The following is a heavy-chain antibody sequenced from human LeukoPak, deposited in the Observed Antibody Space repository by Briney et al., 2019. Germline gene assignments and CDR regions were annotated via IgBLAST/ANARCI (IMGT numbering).Heavy chain of an antibody. Sequence: PGGSPRLSCEASGSTFRSYAMTWVRQAPGKGLEWVSAISGSGSKTYYADSVKGRFTISRDNSRNTLYLQMNSLRAEDTAVYYCAQGDSYYDFLLSVWGQGTMVTVSS. J-gene: IGHJ3*01. CDR2: ISGSGSKT. D-gene: IGHD3-3*01. CDR3: AQGDSYYDFLLSV. V-gene: IGHV3-23*01. CDR1: GSTFRSYA.